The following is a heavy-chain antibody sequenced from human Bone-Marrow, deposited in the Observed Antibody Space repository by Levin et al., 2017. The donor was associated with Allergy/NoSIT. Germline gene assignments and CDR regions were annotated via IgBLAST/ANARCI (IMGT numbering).Heavy chain of an antibody. D-gene: IGHD1-1*01. CDR1: GYTFTGYY. V-gene: IGHV1-2*02. Sequence: AASVKVSCKTSGYTFTGYYMHWVRQVPGQGLEWMGWNNPNTGGTKYAQKFQGRVTMTRDTSISTAYMELSGLISDDTAVYYCVRDTQTGDHDAFDIWGQGTMVTVSS. CDR2: NNPNTGGT. J-gene: IGHJ3*02. CDR3: VRDTQTGDHDAFDI.